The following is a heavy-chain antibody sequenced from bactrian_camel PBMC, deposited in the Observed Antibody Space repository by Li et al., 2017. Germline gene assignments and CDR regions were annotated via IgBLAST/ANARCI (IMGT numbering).Heavy chain of an antibody. CDR1: GATAGRHC. D-gene: IGHD4*01. V-gene: IGHV3S40*01. CDR3: AMSFQLPCLGSDERAYDS. J-gene: IGHJ6*01. Sequence: DVQLVESGGGLVQPGGSLRLSCAASGATAGRHCMAWFRQVPGKERETVASIRTGYPFTSDYHASVEGRFTISQDNAKNAVYLQMDSLQPEDTAMYFCAMSFQLPCLGSDERAYDSWGQGTQVTVS. CDR2: IRTGYPFTS.